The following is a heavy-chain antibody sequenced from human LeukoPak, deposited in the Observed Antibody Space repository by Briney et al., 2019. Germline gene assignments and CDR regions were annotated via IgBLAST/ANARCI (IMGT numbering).Heavy chain of an antibody. Sequence: ASVKVSCKTSGYTFTNYVIHWVRQVPGQRLEWMGWLNAGSGNTKYSQKFQGRVTITNNTSARTVSMELSSLIFEDTAVYYCARGSAGTLVELGFWGLGTLVTVSS. J-gene: IGHJ4*02. CDR2: LNAGSGNT. CDR1: GYTFTNYV. D-gene: IGHD1-7*01. V-gene: IGHV1-3*01. CDR3: ARGSAGTLVELGF.